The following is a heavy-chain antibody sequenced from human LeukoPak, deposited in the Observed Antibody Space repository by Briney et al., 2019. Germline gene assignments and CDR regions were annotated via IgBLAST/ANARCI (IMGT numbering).Heavy chain of an antibody. Sequence: GESLKISCKGSGYSFSNYWIGWVRQMPGKGLEWMGIIYPGDSDTRYSPSFQGQVTISADKSISTAYLQWSSLKASDTAMYYCARHTGASSNYYYYYMDVWGKGTTVTVSS. V-gene: IGHV5-51*01. D-gene: IGHD6-19*01. CDR2: IYPGDSDT. CDR3: ARHTGASSNYYYYYMDV. CDR1: GYSFSNYW. J-gene: IGHJ6*03.